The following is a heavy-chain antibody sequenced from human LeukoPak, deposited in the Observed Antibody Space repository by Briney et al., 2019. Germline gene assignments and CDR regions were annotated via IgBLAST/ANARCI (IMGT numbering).Heavy chain of an antibody. CDR1: GGSFSGYY. J-gene: IGHJ4*02. D-gene: IGHD3-10*01. CDR3: ARGPDGSGNADY. Sequence: PSETLSLTCAVYGGSFSGYYWSWIRHPPGKGLEWIGEINHSGSTNYNSSLKSRVTISVDTSKNQFSLKLSSVTAADTAVYYCARGPDGSGNADYWGQGTLVTVSS. V-gene: IGHV4-34*01. CDR2: INHSGST.